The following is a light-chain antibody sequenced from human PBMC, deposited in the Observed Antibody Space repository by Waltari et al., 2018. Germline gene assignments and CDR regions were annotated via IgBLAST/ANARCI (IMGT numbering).Light chain of an antibody. CDR2: EGY. J-gene: IGLJ3*02. CDR3: CSYAGLNIWL. V-gene: IGLV2-23*01. CDR1: SSDVGRYTF. Sequence: QSALTQPASVSGSPGQSITLPCPGISSDVGRYTFASRYQQHPGKAPKLMIYEGYKRPSGVSNRFSGSKSGNTASLTISGLQAEDEADYYCCSYAGLNIWLFGGGTKLTVL.